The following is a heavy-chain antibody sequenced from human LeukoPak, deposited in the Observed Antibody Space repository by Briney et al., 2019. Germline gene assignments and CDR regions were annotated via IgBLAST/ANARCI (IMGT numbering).Heavy chain of an antibody. V-gene: IGHV3-23*01. Sequence: GGSLRLSCAASGFTFSSYAMSWVRRAPGKGLEWVSAISGSGGSTYYADSVKGRFTISRDNSKNTLYLQMNSLRDEDTAVYYCASAPPPPLVVVAADYYYYGMDVWGQGTTVTVSS. J-gene: IGHJ6*02. D-gene: IGHD2-15*01. CDR2: ISGSGGST. CDR3: ASAPPPPLVVVAADYYYYGMDV. CDR1: GFTFSSYA.